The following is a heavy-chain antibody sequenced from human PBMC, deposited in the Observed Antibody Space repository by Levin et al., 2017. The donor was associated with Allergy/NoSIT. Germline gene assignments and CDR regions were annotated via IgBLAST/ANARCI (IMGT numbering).Heavy chain of an antibody. CDR3: ARHLDFYGSGTYEY. D-gene: IGHD3-10*01. V-gene: IGHV4-59*08. Sequence: PSETLSLTCTVSDGSIISYYWSWIRQPPGKGLEWIGYIHYSGSTNYNPSLKSRVTMSVDTSMNQLSLKLSSVTAADTAVYYCARHLDFYGSGTYEYWGQGTLVTVSS. CDR1: DGSIISYY. J-gene: IGHJ4*02. CDR2: IHYSGST.